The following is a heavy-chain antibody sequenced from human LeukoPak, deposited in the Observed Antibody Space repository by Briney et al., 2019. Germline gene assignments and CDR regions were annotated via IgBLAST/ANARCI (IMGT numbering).Heavy chain of an antibody. CDR2: INSDGSST. CDR3: ARAANWNDPTSFDY. V-gene: IGHV3-74*01. J-gene: IGHJ4*02. D-gene: IGHD1-1*01. CDR1: GFTFSSYW. Sequence: GGSLRLSCAASGFTFSSYWMHWVRQAPGKGLVWVSRINSDGSSTSYADSVKGRFTISRDNARNTLYLQMNTLRAEDTAVYYCARAANWNDPTSFDYWGQGTLVTVSS.